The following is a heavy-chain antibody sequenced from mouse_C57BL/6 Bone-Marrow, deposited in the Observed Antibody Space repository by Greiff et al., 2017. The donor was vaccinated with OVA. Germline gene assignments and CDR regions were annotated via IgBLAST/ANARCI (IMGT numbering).Heavy chain of an antibody. Sequence: EVKVEESGGGLVKPGGSLKLSCAASGFTFSSYAMSWVRQTPEKSLEWVATISDGGSYTYYPDNVKGRFTISRDNAKNNLYLQMSHLKSEDTAMYYCARDPDYYGSSYAMDYWGQGTSVTVSS. D-gene: IGHD1-1*01. CDR2: ISDGGSYT. V-gene: IGHV5-4*01. CDR3: ARDPDYYGSSYAMDY. CDR1: GFTFSSYA. J-gene: IGHJ4*01.